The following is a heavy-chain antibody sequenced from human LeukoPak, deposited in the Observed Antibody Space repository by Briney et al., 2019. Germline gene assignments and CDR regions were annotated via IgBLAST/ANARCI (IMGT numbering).Heavy chain of an antibody. J-gene: IGHJ1*01. V-gene: IGHV1-18*01. CDR3: ARDRAQLGLYCSGGSCYGAEYFQH. Sequence: GASVKVSCKASGYTFTNYGISWVRQAPGQGLEWMGWISGYNGNTNYAQNVQGRVTMTTDTSTSTAYMELRSLRSDDTAVYYCARDRAQLGLYCSGGSCYGAEYFQHWGQGTLVTVSS. CDR2: ISGYNGNT. D-gene: IGHD2-15*01. CDR1: GYTFTNYG.